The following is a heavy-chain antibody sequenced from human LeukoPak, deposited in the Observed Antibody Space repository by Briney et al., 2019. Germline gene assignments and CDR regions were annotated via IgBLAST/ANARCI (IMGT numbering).Heavy chain of an antibody. CDR3: TRTVLDCKNGVCYDY. V-gene: IGHV1-69*05. Sequence: SVKVSCKASGGTFSSYAISWVRQAPGQGLEWMGRIIPIFGTANYAQKFQGRVTITTDESTSTAYMELSSLRSDDTAVYYCTRTVLDCKNGVCYDYWGQGTLVTVSS. J-gene: IGHJ4*02. CDR2: IIPIFGTA. CDR1: GGTFSSYA. D-gene: IGHD2-8*01.